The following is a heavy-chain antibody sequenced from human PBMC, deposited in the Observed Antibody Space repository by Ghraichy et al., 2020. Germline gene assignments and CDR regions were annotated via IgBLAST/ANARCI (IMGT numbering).Heavy chain of an antibody. D-gene: IGHD3-22*01. CDR2: ISGSGGST. Sequence: GGSLRLSCAASGFTFSSYAMSWVRQAPGKGLEWVSAISGSGGSTYYVDSVKGRFTISRDNSKNTLYLQMNSLRAEDTAVYYCAKDQSSGYYSGYFDYWGQGTLVTVSS. CDR3: AKDQSSGYYSGYFDY. J-gene: IGHJ4*02. V-gene: IGHV3-23*01. CDR1: GFTFSSYA.